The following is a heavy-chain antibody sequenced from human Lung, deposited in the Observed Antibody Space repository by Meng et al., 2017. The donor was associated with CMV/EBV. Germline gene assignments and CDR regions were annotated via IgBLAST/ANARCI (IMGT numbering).Heavy chain of an antibody. D-gene: IGHD3-16*02. J-gene: IGHJ6*02. CDR3: AGYTSSSYGMGV. V-gene: IGHV3-48*04. CDR2: ISFSSSII. CDR1: GFTFRSYN. Sequence: GGSXRLXCEASGFTFRSYNMNWVRQAPGKGLEWVSYISFSSSIIHYADSVKGRFTISRDNARDSLYLQMNSLRAEDTAVYFCAGYTSSSYGMGVWGQGTTVTV.